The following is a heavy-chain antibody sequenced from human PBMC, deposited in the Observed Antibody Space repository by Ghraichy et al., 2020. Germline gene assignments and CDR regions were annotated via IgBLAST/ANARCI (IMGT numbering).Heavy chain of an antibody. CDR1: GGSISSYY. Sequence: SETLSLTCTVSGGSISSYYWSWIRQPPGKGLEWIGYIYYSGSTNYNPSLKSRVTISVDTSKNQFSLKLSSVTAADTAVYYCASFYGSGIPGDYYYMDVWGKGTTVTVSS. CDR2: IYYSGST. J-gene: IGHJ6*03. V-gene: IGHV4-59*01. CDR3: ASFYGSGIPGDYYYMDV. D-gene: IGHD3-10*01.